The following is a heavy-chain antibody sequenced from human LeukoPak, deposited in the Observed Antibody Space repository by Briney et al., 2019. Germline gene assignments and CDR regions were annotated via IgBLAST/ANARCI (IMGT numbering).Heavy chain of an antibody. CDR3: ARGPLLVAAAGSHYYYMDV. CDR2: INPNSGGT. J-gene: IGHJ6*03. CDR1: GYTFTGYY. Sequence: GASVKVSCKASGYTFTGYYMHWVRQAPGQGLEWMGWINPNSGGTNYAQKFQGRVTMTRDTSISTAYMELSRLRSDHTAVYYCARGPLLVAAAGSHYYYMDVWGKGTTVTVSS. D-gene: IGHD6-13*01. V-gene: IGHV1-2*02.